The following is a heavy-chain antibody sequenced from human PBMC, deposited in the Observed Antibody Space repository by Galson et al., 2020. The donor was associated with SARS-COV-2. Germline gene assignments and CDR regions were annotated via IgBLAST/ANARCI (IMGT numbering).Heavy chain of an antibody. CDR3: ARGNPYYDILTDQLGY. D-gene: IGHD3-9*01. CDR2: IIPIFGTA. CDR1: GGTFSSYA. J-gene: IGHJ4*02. V-gene: IGHV1-69*13. Sequence: SVKVSCKASGGTFSSYAISWVRQAPGQGLEWMGGIIPIFGTANYAQKFQGRVTITADESTSTAYMELSSLRSEDTAVYYCARGNPYYDILTDQLGYWGQGTLVTVSS.